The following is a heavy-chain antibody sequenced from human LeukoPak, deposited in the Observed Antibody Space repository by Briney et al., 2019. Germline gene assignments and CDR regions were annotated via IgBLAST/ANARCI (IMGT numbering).Heavy chain of an antibody. J-gene: IGHJ4*02. D-gene: IGHD1-26*01. CDR1: GGSISSRSCC. CDR2: IYYSGST. V-gene: IGHV4-39*01. CDR3: ARQVYSGTHYFDY. Sequence: SETLSLTCTVSGGSISSRSCCWGWIRQPPGKGLEWIGTIYYSGSTYYNPSLKSRVTISVDTSKNQFSLRLSPVTAADTAVYYCARQVYSGTHYFDYWGQGTLVTVSS.